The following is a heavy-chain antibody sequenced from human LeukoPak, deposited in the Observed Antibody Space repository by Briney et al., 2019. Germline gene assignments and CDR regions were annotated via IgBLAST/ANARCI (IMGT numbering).Heavy chain of an antibody. CDR2: IRYDGSNK. V-gene: IGHV3-30*02. CDR3: AKPKRGSSWYGTLGY. Sequence: PGGSLRLSCAASGFTFSNYGMHWVRQAPGKGLEWVAFIRYDGSNKYYADSVKGRFTISRDNSKNTLYLQMNSLRAEDTAVYYCAKPKRGSSWYGTLGYWGQGTLVTVSS. J-gene: IGHJ4*02. CDR1: GFTFSNYG. D-gene: IGHD6-13*01.